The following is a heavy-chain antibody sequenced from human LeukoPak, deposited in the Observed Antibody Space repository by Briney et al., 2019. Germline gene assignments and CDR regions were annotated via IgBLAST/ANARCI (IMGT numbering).Heavy chain of an antibody. J-gene: IGHJ4*02. Sequence: KPSETLSLTCTVSGGSTSSGDYYWSWIRQPPGKGLEWIGYIYYSGSTYYNSSLKSRVTISVDTSKNQFSLKLSSVTAADTAVYYCARYYYDRTVEDWGQGTLVTVSS. CDR3: ARYYYDRTVED. D-gene: IGHD3-22*01. CDR2: IYYSGST. CDR1: GGSTSSGDYY. V-gene: IGHV4-30-4*01.